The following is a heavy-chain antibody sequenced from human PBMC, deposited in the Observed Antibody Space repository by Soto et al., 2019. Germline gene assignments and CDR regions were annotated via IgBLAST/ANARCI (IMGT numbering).Heavy chain of an antibody. J-gene: IGHJ4*02. D-gene: IGHD4-17*01. CDR3: ATQSTTVAIPFDH. CDR2: IYYSGST. Sequence: QVQLQESGPGLVKPSQTLSLTCTVSGGSISSGGYYWSWIRQHPGKGLEWIGYIYYSGSTYYNPSLQSRLTISVDTSKNQFSLKLSSVTAADTAVYYCATQSTTVAIPFDHWGLGTLVTVSS. CDR1: GGSISSGGYY. V-gene: IGHV4-31*03.